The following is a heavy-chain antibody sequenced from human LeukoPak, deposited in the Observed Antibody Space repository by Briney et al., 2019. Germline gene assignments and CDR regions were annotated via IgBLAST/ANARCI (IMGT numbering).Heavy chain of an antibody. CDR3: ARDGTHYYYYYMDV. CDR1: GGSISSGIYY. J-gene: IGHJ6*03. Sequence: PSETLSLTCTVSGGSISSGIYYWSWIRQPAGKGLEWIGRIYTSGSTNYNPSLKSRVTISVDTSKNQFSLKLSSVTAADTAVYYCARDGTHYYYYYMDVWGKGTTVTISS. D-gene: IGHD1-1*01. CDR2: IYTSGST. V-gene: IGHV4-61*02.